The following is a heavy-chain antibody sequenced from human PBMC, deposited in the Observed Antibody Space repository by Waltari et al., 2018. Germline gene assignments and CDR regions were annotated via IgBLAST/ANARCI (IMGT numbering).Heavy chain of an antibody. V-gene: IGHV6-1*01. D-gene: IGHD3-9*01. Sequence: QVQLQQSGPGLVKPSQTLSLTCAISGDSVSSNSAAWNWIRQSPSRGLEWLGRTYYRSKWYNDYAVSVKSRITINPDTSKNQFSLQLNSVTPEDTAVYYCARATRYFDWLGTNWFDPWGQGTLVTVSS. CDR2: TYYRSKWYN. CDR1: GDSVSSNSAA. J-gene: IGHJ5*02. CDR3: ARATRYFDWLGTNWFDP.